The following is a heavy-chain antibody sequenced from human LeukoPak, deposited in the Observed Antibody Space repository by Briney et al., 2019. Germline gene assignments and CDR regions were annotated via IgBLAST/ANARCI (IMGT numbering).Heavy chain of an antibody. Sequence: SETLSLTCTVSGGSISSSSYYWGWIRQPPGKGLEWIGSIYYSGSTYYNPSLKSRVTISVDTSKNQFSLKLSSVTAADTAVYYCARQQQLVPNYFDYWGQGTLVTVSS. CDR3: ARQQQLVPNYFDY. J-gene: IGHJ4*02. D-gene: IGHD6-13*01. CDR1: GGSISSSSYY. CDR2: IYYSGST. V-gene: IGHV4-39*07.